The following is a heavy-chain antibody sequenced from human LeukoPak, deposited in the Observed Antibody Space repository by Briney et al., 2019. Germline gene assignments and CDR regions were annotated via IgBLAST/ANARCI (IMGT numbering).Heavy chain of an antibody. D-gene: IGHD3-22*01. CDR1: GFTLSDYY. V-gene: IGHV3-11*01. Sequence: PGGSLRLSCAASGFTLSDYYMSWMRQAPGKGLEWVSYIDGSSRYLYYADSVKGRFTFSRDNAENSLFLQMNSLRGEDTAVYYCVRAYSRGYSDDFGYWGQGTLVTVSS. J-gene: IGHJ4*02. CDR3: VRAYSRGYSDDFGY. CDR2: IDGSSRYL.